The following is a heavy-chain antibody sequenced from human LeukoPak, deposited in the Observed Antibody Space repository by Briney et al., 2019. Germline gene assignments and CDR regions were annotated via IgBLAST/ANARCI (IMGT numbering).Heavy chain of an antibody. CDR1: GYTFTSYD. Sequence: ASVKVSCKASGYTFTSYDINWVRQATGQGLEWMGWMNPNSGNTGYAQKFQGRVTMTRNTSISTAYMELSSLRSEDTAVYYCARGGSYSRGRLKRYWFDPWGQGTLVTVSS. CDR2: MNPNSGNT. J-gene: IGHJ5*02. V-gene: IGHV1-8*01. CDR3: ARGGSYSRGRLKRYWFDP. D-gene: IGHD6-13*01.